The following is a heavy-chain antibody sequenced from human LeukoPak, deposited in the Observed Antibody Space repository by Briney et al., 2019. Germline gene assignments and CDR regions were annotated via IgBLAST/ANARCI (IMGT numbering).Heavy chain of an antibody. CDR1: GFTFSSYA. CDR2: ISSNGGST. D-gene: IGHD4-11*01. V-gene: IGHV3-64*01. CDR3: ARVPTVTIDYYYYMDV. J-gene: IGHJ6*03. Sequence: PGGSLRLSCAASGFTFSSYAMHWVRQAPGKGLEYVSAISSNGGSTYYANSVKGRFTISRDNSKNTLYLQMGSLRAEDMAVYYCARVPTVTIDYYYYMDVWGKGTTVTVSS.